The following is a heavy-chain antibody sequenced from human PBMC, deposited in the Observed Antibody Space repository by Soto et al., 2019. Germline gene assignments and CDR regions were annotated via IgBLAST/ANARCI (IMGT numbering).Heavy chain of an antibody. CDR2: IYYSGST. CDR3: ASPKIAFYNWFDP. Sequence: SETLSLTCTVSGGSISSSSYYWVWIRQAPGKGLEWIGSIYYSGSTYYNPSLKSRVTISVDTSKNQFSLKLSSVTAADTAVYYCASPKIAFYNWFDPWGQGTLVTVSS. J-gene: IGHJ5*02. V-gene: IGHV4-39*01. D-gene: IGHD3-3*02. CDR1: GGSISSSSYY.